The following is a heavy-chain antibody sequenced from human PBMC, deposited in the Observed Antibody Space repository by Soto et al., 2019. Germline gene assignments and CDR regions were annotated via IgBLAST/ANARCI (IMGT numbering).Heavy chain of an antibody. V-gene: IGHV4-59*12. CDR2: IYYSGST. Sequence: PSETLSLTCTVSGGSISSYYWSWIRQPPGKGLEWIGYIYYSGSTNYNPSLKSRVTISVDTSKNQFSLKLSSVTAADTAVYYCARGLYKENGDWFDPWGQGTPVTVSS. CDR3: ARGLYKENGDWFDP. D-gene: IGHD1-20*01. J-gene: IGHJ5*02. CDR1: GGSISSYY.